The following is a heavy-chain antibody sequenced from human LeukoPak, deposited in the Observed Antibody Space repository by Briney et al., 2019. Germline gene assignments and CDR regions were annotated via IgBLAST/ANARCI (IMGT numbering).Heavy chain of an antibody. D-gene: IGHD6-13*01. CDR1: GYTFAGYY. CDR2: INPDSGGT. CDR3: ARGSSSWTDFNWFDP. J-gene: IGHJ5*02. Sequence: ASVKVSCKASGYTFAGYYLHWVRQAPGQGLEWMGRINPDSGGTNFAQRFQGRVTMTRDTSISTAYMELSSLRSDDTAVYYCARGSSSWTDFNWFDPWGQGTLVTVSS. V-gene: IGHV1-2*06.